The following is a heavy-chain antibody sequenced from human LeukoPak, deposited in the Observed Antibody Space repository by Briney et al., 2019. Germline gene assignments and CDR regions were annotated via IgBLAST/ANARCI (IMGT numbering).Heavy chain of an antibody. CDR1: GGSFSGYY. Sequence: PSETLSLTCAVYGGSFSGYYWSWIRQPPGKGLEWIGEINHSGSTNYNPSLKSRVTISVDTSKNQFSLKLSSVTAVDTAVYYCARRGAAADNYWGQGTLVTVSS. J-gene: IGHJ4*02. CDR3: ARRGAAADNY. CDR2: INHSGST. V-gene: IGHV4-34*01. D-gene: IGHD6-13*01.